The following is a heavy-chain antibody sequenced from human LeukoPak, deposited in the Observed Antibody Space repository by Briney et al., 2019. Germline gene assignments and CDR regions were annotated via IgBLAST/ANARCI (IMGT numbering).Heavy chain of an antibody. CDR3: ARQGDLDY. J-gene: IGHJ4*02. Sequence: GASLRLSCAASGFIFTSYSMNWVRQAPGKGLEFDSSISSTSSATNYADSVKGRFTISRDNAKNSMYLQMNSLRDEDTAVYYCARQGDLDYWGQGTLVTVCS. CDR1: GFIFTSYS. V-gene: IGHV3-48*02. CDR2: ISSTSSAT. D-gene: IGHD3-16*01.